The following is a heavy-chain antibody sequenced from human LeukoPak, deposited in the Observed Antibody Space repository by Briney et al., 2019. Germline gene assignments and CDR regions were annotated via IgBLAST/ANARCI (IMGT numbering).Heavy chain of an antibody. V-gene: IGHV4-39*07. J-gene: IGHJ5*02. CDR2: IYYSGST. CDR1: GGSISSSSYY. D-gene: IGHD3-9*01. Sequence: NPSETLSLTCTVSGGSISSSSYYWGWIRQPPGKGLEWIGSIYYSGSTYYNPSLKSRVTISVDTSKNQFSLKLSSVTAADTAVYYCARDTSPSDILTGQPRGNWFDPWGQGTLVTVSS. CDR3: ARDTSPSDILTGQPRGNWFDP.